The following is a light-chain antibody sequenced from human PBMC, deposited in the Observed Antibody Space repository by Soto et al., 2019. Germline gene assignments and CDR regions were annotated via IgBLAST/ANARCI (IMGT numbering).Light chain of an antibody. Sequence: QPVLTQAPSASGTPGQRVTISCSGSSSSIGSNTVSWYQQVPGTAPKLLIYSNDQRPSGVPDRFSGSKSGTSASLAIGGLQSEDEADYYCAAWDGSLNGWVFGGGTQLTVL. CDR3: AAWDGSLNGWV. CDR1: SSSIGSNT. V-gene: IGLV1-44*01. J-gene: IGLJ7*01. CDR2: SND.